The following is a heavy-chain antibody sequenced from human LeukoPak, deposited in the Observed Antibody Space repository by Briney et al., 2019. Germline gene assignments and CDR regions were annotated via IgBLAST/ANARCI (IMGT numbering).Heavy chain of an antibody. D-gene: IGHD4-17*01. CDR3: AKVGDYGDAYNWFDP. J-gene: IGHJ5*02. CDR1: GFTFSSYA. CDR2: ISGSGGST. Sequence: GGSLRLSCAASGFTFSSYAMSWVRQAPGKGLEWVSAISGSGGSTYYADSVKGRFTISRDNSKNTLYLQMNSPRAEDTAVYYCAKVGDYGDAYNWFDPWGQGTLVTVSS. V-gene: IGHV3-23*01.